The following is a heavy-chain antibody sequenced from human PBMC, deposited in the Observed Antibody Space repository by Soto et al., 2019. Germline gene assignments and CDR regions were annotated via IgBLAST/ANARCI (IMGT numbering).Heavy chain of an antibody. CDR1: GLTFSSYA. CDR2: VSGSGGST. J-gene: IGHJ4*02. V-gene: IGHV3-23*01. CDR3: EKDDPLSFDY. Sequence: GGSLRLSCTASGLTFSSYAMSWVLQAPGNGLEGVAAVSGSGGSTYYDDSVKGRFTISRDNSKNPLYLHIKSMRAEDTAVYYCEKDDPLSFDYWGQGTLVTVSS.